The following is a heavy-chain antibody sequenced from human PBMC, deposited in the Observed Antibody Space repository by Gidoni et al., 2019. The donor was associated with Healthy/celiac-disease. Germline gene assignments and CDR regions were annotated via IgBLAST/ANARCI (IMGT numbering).Heavy chain of an antibody. V-gene: IGHV3-9*01. CDR3: AKGASTQAAAVHYYYMDV. Sequence: EVQLVESGGGLVQPGRSMRLSCAASGFTFDDYAMHWVRQAPGKGLEWVSGISWNSGSIGYADSVKGRFTISRDNAKNSLYLQMNSLRAEDTALYYCAKGASTQAAAVHYYYMDVWGKGTTVTVSS. J-gene: IGHJ6*03. D-gene: IGHD2-2*02. CDR1: GFTFDDYA. CDR2: ISWNSGSI.